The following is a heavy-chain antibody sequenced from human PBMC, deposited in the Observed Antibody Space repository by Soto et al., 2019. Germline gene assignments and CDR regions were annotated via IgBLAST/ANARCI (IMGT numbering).Heavy chain of an antibody. D-gene: IGHD3-3*01. CDR3: ARDDRSVSGVVTLDH. CDR2: TNEGSGNT. Sequence: ASVKVSCKATGYSFKNYAVHWVRQAPGQRLEWMGFTNEGSGNTRFSQKFQGRISITRDTSASTVYLDLSSLASEDTAIYYCARDDRSVSGVVTLDHWGPGTLVTVSS. J-gene: IGHJ4*02. V-gene: IGHV1-3*01. CDR1: GYSFKNYA.